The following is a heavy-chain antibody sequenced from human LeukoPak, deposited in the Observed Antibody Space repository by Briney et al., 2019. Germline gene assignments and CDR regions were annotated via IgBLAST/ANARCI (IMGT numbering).Heavy chain of an antibody. J-gene: IGHJ4*02. CDR2: INPNSGGT. CDR3: AERSAYESLFDY. V-gene: IGHV1-2*02. Sequence: ASVKVSCKASGYTFTGYYMHWVRQAPGQGLEWMGWINPNSGGTNYAQKFQGRVTMTRDTSISTAYMELSRLRSDDTAVYYCAERSAYESLFDYWGQGTLVTVSS. CDR1: GYTFTGYY. D-gene: IGHD5-12*01.